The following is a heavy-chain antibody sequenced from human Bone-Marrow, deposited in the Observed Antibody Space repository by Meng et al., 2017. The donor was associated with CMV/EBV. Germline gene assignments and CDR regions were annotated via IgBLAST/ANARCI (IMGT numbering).Heavy chain of an antibody. CDR2: ISSSSSYI. D-gene: IGHD1-26*01. CDR3: VGLPKSGHWHFDL. V-gene: IGHV3-21*01. CDR1: GFTFSSYS. J-gene: IGHJ2*01. Sequence: GESLKISCAASGFTFSSYSMNWVRQAPGKGLEWVSSISSSSSYIYYADSVKGRFTISRDNAKNSLYLQMNSLRAEDTAVYYCVGLPKSGHWHFDLWGRGTLDTVSS.